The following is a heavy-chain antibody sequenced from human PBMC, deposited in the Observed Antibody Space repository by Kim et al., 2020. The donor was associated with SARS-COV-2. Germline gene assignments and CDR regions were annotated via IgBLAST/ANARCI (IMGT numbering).Heavy chain of an antibody. Sequence: GRSLRLSCAASGFTFSSYGMHWVRQAPGKGLEWVAVILHDGSKTFHADSVRGRFTISRDNTKNTLYLQMNSLRSEDTAVYYCAKDKGVVIPAALDFQRWG. CDR1: GFTFSSYG. V-gene: IGHV3-30*18. CDR3: AKDKGVVIPAALDFQR. J-gene: IGHJ1*01. CDR2: ILHDGSKT. D-gene: IGHD2-2*01.